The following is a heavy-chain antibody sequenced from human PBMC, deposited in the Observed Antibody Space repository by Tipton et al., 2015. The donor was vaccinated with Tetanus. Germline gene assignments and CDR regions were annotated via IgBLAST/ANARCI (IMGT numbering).Heavy chain of an antibody. D-gene: IGHD6-25*01. CDR2: ISYDGSNK. V-gene: IGHV3-30*18. CDR3: AKDFAGSGDDYYYYGMDV. Sequence: SLRLSCAASGFTFSSYGMHWVRQAPGKGLEWVAVISYDGSNKYYADSVKGRFTISRDNSKNTLYLQMNSLRAEGTAVYYCAKDFAGSGDDYYYYGMDVWGQGTTVTVSS. CDR1: GFTFSSYG. J-gene: IGHJ6*02.